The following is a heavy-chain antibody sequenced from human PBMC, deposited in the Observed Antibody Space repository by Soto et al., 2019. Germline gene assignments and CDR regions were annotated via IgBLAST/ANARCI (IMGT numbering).Heavy chain of an antibody. CDR2: IYYSGST. D-gene: IGHD3-3*01. J-gene: IGHJ6*02. Sequence: PSETLSLTCTVSGGSIDSGDYYWSWIRQPPGKGLEWIGYIYYSGSTYYNPSLKSRVTISVDTSKNQFSLKLSSVTAADTAVYYCARRGMYSDFWSGYSSYYYYAMDVWGQGTTVTVSS. V-gene: IGHV4-30-4*08. CDR1: GGSIDSGDYY. CDR3: ARRGMYSDFWSGYSSYYYYAMDV.